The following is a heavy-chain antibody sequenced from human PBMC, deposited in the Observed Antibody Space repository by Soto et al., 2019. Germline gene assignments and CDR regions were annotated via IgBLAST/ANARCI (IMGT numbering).Heavy chain of an antibody. J-gene: IGHJ4*02. CDR2: ISAGGDST. CDR3: ANDRQLVPKHSYFDY. D-gene: IGHD6-6*01. Sequence: EVQLLESGGGLVQPGGSLRLSCAASGFTFSIYAMNWVRQAPGKGLEWVSAISAGGDSTHYADSVKGRFTISRDNSKKTVYLQMNSLRAEDSAVYYCANDRQLVPKHSYFDYWGQGTLVTASS. CDR1: GFTFSIYA. V-gene: IGHV3-23*01.